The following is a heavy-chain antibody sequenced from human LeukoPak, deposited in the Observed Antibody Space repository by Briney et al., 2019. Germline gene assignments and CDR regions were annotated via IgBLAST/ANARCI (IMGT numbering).Heavy chain of an antibody. CDR3: ARPRYDILTGYSY. D-gene: IGHD3-9*01. CDR1: GYTFTGYY. Sequence: ASVTVSCKASGYTFTGYYMHWVRQAPGQGLEWMGWINPNSGGTNYAQKFQGRVTMTRDTSISTAYMELSRLRSDDTAVYYCARPRYDILTGYSYWGQGTLVTVSS. J-gene: IGHJ4*02. CDR2: INPNSGGT. V-gene: IGHV1-2*02.